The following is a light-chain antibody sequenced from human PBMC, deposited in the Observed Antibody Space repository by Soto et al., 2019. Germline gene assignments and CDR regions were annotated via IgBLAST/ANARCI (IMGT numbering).Light chain of an antibody. CDR2: RAS. Sequence: VMTQTPGAGSVSPGESATLSGRASQSVTSNVAWYQQKPGQAPRLLIYRASARATGVPARFSGSGSGTDFTLTISSLEPEDFAVYYCQQRSNWPITFGQGTRLEIK. CDR3: QQRSNWPIT. V-gene: IGKV3-15*01. J-gene: IGKJ5*01. CDR1: QSVTSN.